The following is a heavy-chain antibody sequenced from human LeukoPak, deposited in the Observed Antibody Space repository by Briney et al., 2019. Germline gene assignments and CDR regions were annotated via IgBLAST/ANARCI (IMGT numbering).Heavy chain of an antibody. CDR2: ISDTGATT. CDR3: AKDTSIGRYCTNGVCSPFDY. J-gene: IGHJ4*02. V-gene: IGHV3-23*01. D-gene: IGHD2-8*01. Sequence: GGSLRLSCAVSGFTFSSYAMSWVRQAPGKGLEWVSAISDTGATTYYADSVKGRFTISRDNSRSTLYRQMNSLRAEDTALYYCAKDTSIGRYCTNGVCSPFDYWGQGTLVTVSS. CDR1: GFTFSSYA.